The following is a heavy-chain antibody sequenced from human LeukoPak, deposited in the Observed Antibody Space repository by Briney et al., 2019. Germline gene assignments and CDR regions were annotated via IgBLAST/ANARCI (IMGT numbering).Heavy chain of an antibody. J-gene: IGHJ4*02. CDR2: FYYSGST. V-gene: IGHV4-39*01. D-gene: IGHD3-10*01. CDR1: GGSITSSNYY. CDR3: VYYYGSGSVEY. Sequence: SETLSLTCTVSGGSITSSNYYWGWIRQPPGKGLEWIGSFYYSGSTNYNPSLKSRVTISVDTSKNQFSLKLSSVTAADTAVYYCVYYYGSGSVEYWGRGTLVTVSS.